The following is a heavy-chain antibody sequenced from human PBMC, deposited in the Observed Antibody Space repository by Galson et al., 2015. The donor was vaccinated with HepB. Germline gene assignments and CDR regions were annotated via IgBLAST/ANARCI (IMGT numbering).Heavy chain of an antibody. V-gene: IGHV3-33*01. CDR1: GFRFDDYG. J-gene: IGHJ6*03. CDR2: TWYDGSSK. Sequence: SLRLSCAASGFRFDDYGMHWVRQAPGRGLEWVASTWYDGSSKHYADSVKGRFTISRDNAKDTLFLQMNRLTDDDTAVYFCARDPSSYLHNYLDVWGNGTAVIVSS. D-gene: IGHD5-24*01. CDR3: ARDPSSYLHNYLDV.